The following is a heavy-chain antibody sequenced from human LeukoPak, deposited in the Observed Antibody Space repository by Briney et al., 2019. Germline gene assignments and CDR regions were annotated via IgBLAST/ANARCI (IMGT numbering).Heavy chain of an antibody. V-gene: IGHV3-7*01. CDR3: ARDQRTFGGVIVPFDY. Sequence: PGGSLRLSCAASGFTFIIDWMSWVRQAPGKGLEWVANIKQDGSDKYYVDSVKGRFTISIDNAKNALYLQMNSLRAEDTAVYYCARDQRTFGGVIVPFDYWGQGILVTVSS. D-gene: IGHD3-16*02. J-gene: IGHJ4*02. CDR2: IKQDGSDK. CDR1: GFTFIIDW.